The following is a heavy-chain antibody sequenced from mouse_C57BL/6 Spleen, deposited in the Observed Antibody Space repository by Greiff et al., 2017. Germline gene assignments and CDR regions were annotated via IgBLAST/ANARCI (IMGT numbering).Heavy chain of an antibody. V-gene: IGHV1-80*01. CDR1: GYAFSSYW. Sequence: QVQLQQSGAELVKPGASVKISCKASGYAFSSYWMNWVQQRPGKGLEWIGQIYPGDGDTNYNGKFKGKATLTADKSSSTASMQLSSLTSEDSAVYCGARGGGYSRIDYWGQGTTLTVSS. J-gene: IGHJ2*01. D-gene: IGHD2-3*01. CDR2: IYPGDGDT. CDR3: ARGGGYSRIDY.